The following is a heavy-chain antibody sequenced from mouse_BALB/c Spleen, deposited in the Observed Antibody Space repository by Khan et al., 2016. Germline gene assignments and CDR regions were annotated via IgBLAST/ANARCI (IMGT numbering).Heavy chain of an antibody. V-gene: IGHV1S53*02. CDR2: ISPGNGDI. CDR3: KRSLSLLAY. J-gene: IGHJ3*01. CDR1: GYTVTDHA. Sequence: PLQQSDAELVKPGASVKISCKASGYTVTDHAIHWVKQKPEQGLEWIGYISPGNGDIKYNENFKGKATLTADKSSSTAYMQLNSLTSDDSAVYVCKRSLSLLAYWGQGTLVTVSA.